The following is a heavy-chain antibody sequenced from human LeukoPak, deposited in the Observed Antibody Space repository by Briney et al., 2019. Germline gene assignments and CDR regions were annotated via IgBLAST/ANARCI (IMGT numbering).Heavy chain of an antibody. Sequence: PGGSLSLSCAASGFTFSRYAMSWFGQPPGKGLEWVSAISGSGGSTYYADSVKGRCTISRDNSKNTRYLQMNSLRAEDTAVYYRAKDFDSSDYGDNFDYWGQGTLVTVSS. CDR2: ISGSGGST. CDR3: AKDFDSSDYGDNFDY. CDR1: GFTFSRYA. J-gene: IGHJ4*02. V-gene: IGHV3-23*01. D-gene: IGHD4/OR15-4a*01.